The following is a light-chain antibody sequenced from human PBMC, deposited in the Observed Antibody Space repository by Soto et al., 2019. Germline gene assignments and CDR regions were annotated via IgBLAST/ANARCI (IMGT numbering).Light chain of an antibody. CDR2: AAS. CDR3: QQSYRTPYS. Sequence: DIQMTQSPSSLSASVGNRVTITCRASQTISSYLNWYQQKPGEVPKLLIYAASSLHSGVPSRFSGRGSGTEFTLTISSLQPEDFATFYCQQSYRTPYSFGQGTKLEIK. V-gene: IGKV1-39*01. J-gene: IGKJ2*01. CDR1: QTISSY.